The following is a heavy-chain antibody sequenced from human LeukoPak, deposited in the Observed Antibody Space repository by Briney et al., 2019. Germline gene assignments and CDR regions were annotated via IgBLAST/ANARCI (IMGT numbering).Heavy chain of an antibody. J-gene: IGHJ4*02. V-gene: IGHV4-31*03. CDR2: IYYSRST. CDR1: GGSISSGGYS. CDR3: ARGTYGNFDY. D-gene: IGHD1-1*01. Sequence: SETLSLTCTVSGGSISSGGYSWSWIRQHPGRGLEWFGYIYYSRSTYYHPSLKSRVTISVDTSKNHFSLKLSSVTAADTAVYYCARGTYGNFDYWGQGTLVTVSS.